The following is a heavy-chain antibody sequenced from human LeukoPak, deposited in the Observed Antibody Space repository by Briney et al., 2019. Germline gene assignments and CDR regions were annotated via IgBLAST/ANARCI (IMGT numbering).Heavy chain of an antibody. V-gene: IGHV1-2*02. CDR1: GYTFTGYY. D-gene: IGHD4-11*01. CDR3: ARVSVTTGEYYFDY. J-gene: IGHJ4*02. CDR2: INPNSGGT. Sequence: ASVKVSCKASGYTFTGYYMHWVRQAPGQGLEWMGWINPNSGGTNYAQKFQGRVTMTRDTSISTAYMELSRLRSEDTAVYYCARVSVTTGEYYFDYWGQGTLVTVSS.